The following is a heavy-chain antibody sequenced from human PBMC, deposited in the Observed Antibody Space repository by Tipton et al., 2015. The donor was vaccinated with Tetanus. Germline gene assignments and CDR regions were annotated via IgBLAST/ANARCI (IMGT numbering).Heavy chain of an antibody. Sequence: PSLTCSVSGGSISSGGYYWSWIRQHPGKGLEWIGDIYNSESTYYNPSLKSRVTISVDTSKNQFSLKLNSVTAADTAVYYCARDQARGARGWNYFDYWGQGSLVTVSS. V-gene: IGHV4-31*03. D-gene: IGHD1-26*01. CDR3: ARDQARGARGWNYFDY. CDR1: GGSISSGGYY. J-gene: IGHJ4*02. CDR2: IYNSEST.